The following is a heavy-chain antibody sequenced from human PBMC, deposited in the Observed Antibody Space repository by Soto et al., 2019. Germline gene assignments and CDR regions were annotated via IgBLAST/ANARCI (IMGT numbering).Heavy chain of an antibody. CDR1: GFTFNNYW. V-gene: IGHV3-7*01. D-gene: IGHD2-2*01. Sequence: GGSLRLSCAASGFTFNNYWMSWVRQAPGKGLEWVANIKQDGSEKYYVDSVKGRFTISRDNAKNSLYLQMNSLRAEDTAVYYCAKNNRYCSSTNCFVLDYWGQGTLVTVSS. CDR2: IKQDGSEK. J-gene: IGHJ4*02. CDR3: AKNNRYCSSTNCFVLDY.